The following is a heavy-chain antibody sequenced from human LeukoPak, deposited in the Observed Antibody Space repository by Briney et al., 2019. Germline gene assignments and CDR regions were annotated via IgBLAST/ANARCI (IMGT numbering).Heavy chain of an antibody. J-gene: IGHJ5*02. Sequence: PSETLSLTCSVAAPSIVSHYWSCVRQPPGKGREWVGYIYYSGSTNYNPSLKSRVTISVDTSKDQFSLKLSSVTAADTAVYYCARDRADYDILTGYYSVKYNWFDPWGQGTLVTVSS. V-gene: IGHV4-59*11. CDR1: APSIVSHY. CDR2: IYYSGST. D-gene: IGHD3-9*01. CDR3: ARDRADYDILTGYYSVKYNWFDP.